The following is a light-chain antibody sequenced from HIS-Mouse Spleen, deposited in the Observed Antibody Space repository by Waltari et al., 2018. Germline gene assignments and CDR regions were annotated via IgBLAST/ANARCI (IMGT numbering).Light chain of an antibody. CDR3: QSYDSSLSGWV. CDR1: RSNIRAGYY. Sequence: QSVLTQPPSVSGAPGPRVTLSCTGSRSNIRAGYYVHWYQQLPGTAPKLLIYGHSNRPSGVPDRFSGSKSGTSASLAITGLQAEDEADYYCQSYDSSLSGWVFGGGTKLTVL. V-gene: IGLV1-40*01. CDR2: GHS. J-gene: IGLJ3*02.